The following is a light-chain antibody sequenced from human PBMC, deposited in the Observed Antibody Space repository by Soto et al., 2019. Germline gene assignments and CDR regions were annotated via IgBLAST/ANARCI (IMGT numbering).Light chain of an antibody. CDR3: TSYTTPPPPLV. V-gene: IGLV2-14*01. CDR2: EVD. J-gene: IGLJ2*01. CDR1: SSDIGSYTY. Sequence: QSALTQPASVSGSPGQSITISCTGTSSDIGSYTYVSWYQQHPGQVPKLMIYEVDNRPSGVSSRFSGSKSGNTASLTISGLQAEDEADYYYTSYTTPPPPLVFGGGTKLTFL.